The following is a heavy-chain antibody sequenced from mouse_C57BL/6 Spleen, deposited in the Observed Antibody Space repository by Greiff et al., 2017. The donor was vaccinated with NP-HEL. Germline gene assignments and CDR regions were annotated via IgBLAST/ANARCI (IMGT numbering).Heavy chain of an antibody. D-gene: IGHD1-1*01. J-gene: IGHJ2*01. V-gene: IGHV1-26*01. CDR1: GYTFTDYY. CDR3: ARSGPITTVVAVFDY. Sequence: EVQLQQSGPELVKPGASVKISCKASGYTFTDYYMNWVKQSHGKSLEWIGDINPNNGGTSYNQKFKGKATLTVDKSSSTAYMELRSLTSEDSAVYYCARSGPITTVVAVFDYWGQGTTLTVSS. CDR2: INPNNGGT.